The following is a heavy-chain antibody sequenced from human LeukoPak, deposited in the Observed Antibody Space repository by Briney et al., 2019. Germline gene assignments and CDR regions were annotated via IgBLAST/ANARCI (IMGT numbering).Heavy chain of an antibody. J-gene: IGHJ4*02. CDR3: ARLYGDSSGTFFDH. CDR1: GFTFSEHY. Sequence: GGSLTLSCAASGFTFSEHYMSWVRQAPGKGLEWLSYISSNTIYTNYADFVKGRFSISRDNAKNSLYLQMNSLRVEDTAVYYYARLYGDSSGTFFDHWGQGTLVTVSS. CDR2: ISSNTIYT. V-gene: IGHV3-11*03. D-gene: IGHD6-19*01.